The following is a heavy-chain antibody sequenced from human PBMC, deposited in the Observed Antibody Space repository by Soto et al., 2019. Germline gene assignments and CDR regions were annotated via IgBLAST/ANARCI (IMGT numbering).Heavy chain of an antibody. CDR3: AAPRDEYGSGVSWFTYGMDI. CDR1: GFTFSDFA. V-gene: IGHV3-23*01. J-gene: IGHJ6*02. CDR2: LDGAGGST. D-gene: IGHD3-10*01. Sequence: PGGSLRLSCLASGFTFSDFAMTWVRHVPGRGLGWVASLDGAGGSTYYAESVRGRFSISRDNSQNTLFLQMKRLTVDDTATYYCAAPRDEYGSGVSWFTYGMDIWGQGTTVTVSS.